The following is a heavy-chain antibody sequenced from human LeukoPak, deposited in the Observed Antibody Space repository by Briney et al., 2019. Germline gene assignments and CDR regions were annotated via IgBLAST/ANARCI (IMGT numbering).Heavy chain of an antibody. D-gene: IGHD3-22*01. V-gene: IGHV3-30*18. CDR3: AKAHYYDSSGYSLDAFDI. Sequence: GGSLRLSCAASGFTFSSYGMHWVRQAPGKGLEWVAVISYDGSNKYYADSVKGRFTISRDNSKNTLYLQMNSLRAEDTAVYYCAKAHYYDSSGYSLDAFDIWGQGTMVTVSS. CDR2: ISYDGSNK. J-gene: IGHJ3*02. CDR1: GFTFSSYG.